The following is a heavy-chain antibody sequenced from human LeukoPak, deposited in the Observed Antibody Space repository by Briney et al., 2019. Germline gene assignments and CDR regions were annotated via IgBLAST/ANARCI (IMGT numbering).Heavy chain of an antibody. Sequence: GGSLRLSCAASGFTFSSYAMSWVRQAPGKGLEWVSAISGSGGSTYYADSVKGRFTISRDNPKNTLYLQMNSLRADDTAIYYCAKDIPGGGDDYWGQGTLVTVSS. J-gene: IGHJ4*02. CDR1: GFTFSSYA. CDR3: AKDIPGGGDDY. D-gene: IGHD2-21*02. CDR2: ISGSGGST. V-gene: IGHV3-23*01.